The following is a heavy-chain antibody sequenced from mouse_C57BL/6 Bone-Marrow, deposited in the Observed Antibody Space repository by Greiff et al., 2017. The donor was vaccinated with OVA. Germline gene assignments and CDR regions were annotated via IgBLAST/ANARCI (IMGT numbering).Heavy chain of an antibody. CDR2: INPNNGGT. CDR1: GYTFTDYN. V-gene: IGHV1-18*01. Sequence: VQLQQSGPELVKPGASVKIPCKASGYTFTDYNMDWVKQSHGKSLEWIGDINPNNGGTIYNQKFKGKATLTVDKSSSTAYMELRSLTSEDTAVYYCAKKRVYYGTWYFDVWGTGTTVTVSS. D-gene: IGHD1-1*02. J-gene: IGHJ1*03. CDR3: AKKRVYYGTWYFDV.